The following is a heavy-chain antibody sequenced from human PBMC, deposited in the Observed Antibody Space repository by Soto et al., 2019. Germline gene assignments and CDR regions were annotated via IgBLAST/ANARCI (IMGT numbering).Heavy chain of an antibody. J-gene: IGHJ4*02. CDR2: LNGRATEK. Sequence: WSLRLSCVISGFTFSSYAMTWVRQAPGKGLEWVSTLNGRATEKYHADSVRGRFTISRDNSKSTLYLQMNSLRAEDSAIYYCAKGYSDSSWSHLDFWGQGTLVTVSS. D-gene: IGHD6-13*01. CDR3: AKGYSDSSWSHLDF. CDR1: GFTFSSYA. V-gene: IGHV3-23*01.